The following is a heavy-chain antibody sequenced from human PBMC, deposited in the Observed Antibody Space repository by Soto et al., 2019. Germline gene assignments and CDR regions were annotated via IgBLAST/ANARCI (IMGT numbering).Heavy chain of an antibody. CDR1: GFAFSSYS. CDR3: AKDLGILERHLGNTFDY. J-gene: IGHJ4*02. CDR2: ISSSSSTI. D-gene: IGHD3-3*01. V-gene: IGHV3-48*01. Sequence: PGGSLRLSCAASGFAFSSYSMNWVRQAPGKGLEWVSYISSSSSTIYYADSVKGRFTISRDNAKNSLYLQMNSLRAEDTAVYYCAKDLGILERHLGNTFDYWGQGTLVTVSS.